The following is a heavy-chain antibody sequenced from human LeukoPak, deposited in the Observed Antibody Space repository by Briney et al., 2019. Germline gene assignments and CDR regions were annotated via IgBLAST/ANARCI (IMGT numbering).Heavy chain of an antibody. CDR3: ARGFDYGGNSGNFDY. CDR2: INHSGST. J-gene: IGHJ4*02. D-gene: IGHD4-23*01. CDR1: GGSFSGYY. Sequence: SETLSLTCAVYGGSFSGYYWSWIRQPPGKGLEWIGEINHSGSTNYNPSLKSRVTISVDTSKNQFSLKLSSVTAADTAVYYCARGFDYGGNSGNFDYWGQGTLVTVSS. V-gene: IGHV4-34*01.